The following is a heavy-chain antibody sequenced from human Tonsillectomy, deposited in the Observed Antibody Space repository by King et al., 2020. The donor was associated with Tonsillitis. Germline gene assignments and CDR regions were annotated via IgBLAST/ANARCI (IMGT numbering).Heavy chain of an antibody. CDR1: GGSFSDYF. V-gene: IGHV4-34*01. D-gene: IGHD3-22*01. CDR3: SRGGSFYYDSSAKPYYFHYYMDV. J-gene: IGHJ6*03. CDR2: IDHSGIT. Sequence: VQLPQWGAGLLKPSETLSLTCAVYGGSFSDYFWSWIRQPPGKGLEWIGEIDHSGITNYNPSLSSRVTISVDTSKNQFSLKLTSVTAADTAVYYCSRGGSFYYDSSAKPYYFHYYMDVWGKGTTVTVSS.